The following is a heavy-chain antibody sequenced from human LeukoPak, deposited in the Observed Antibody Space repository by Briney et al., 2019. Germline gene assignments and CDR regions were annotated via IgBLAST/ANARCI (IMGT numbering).Heavy chain of an antibody. CDR2: ISSNGGST. V-gene: IGHV3-64*01. D-gene: IGHD4-23*01. Sequence: PGGSLRLSCAASGFTFSSYAMHWVRQAPGKGLEYVSAISSNGGSTYYANSVKGRFTISRDNSKNTLYLQMGSLRSDDRAVYYCARDLYGGTSATFDYWGQGTLVTVSS. J-gene: IGHJ4*02. CDR3: ARDLYGGTSATFDY. CDR1: GFTFSSYA.